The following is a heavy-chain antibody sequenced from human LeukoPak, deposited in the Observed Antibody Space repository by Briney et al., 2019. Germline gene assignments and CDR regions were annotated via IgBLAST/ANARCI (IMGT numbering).Heavy chain of an antibody. CDR3: ASGSGSYYRIDY. CDR2: ISYDGSNK. V-gene: IGHV3-30*04. J-gene: IGHJ4*02. CDR1: GFTFSSHA. Sequence: PGRSLRLSCAASGFTFSSHAMHWVRQAPGKGLEWVAVISYDGSNKYYADSVKGRFTISRDNSKNTLYLQMNSLRAEDTAVYYCASGSGSYYRIDYWGQGTLVTVSS. D-gene: IGHD3-10*01.